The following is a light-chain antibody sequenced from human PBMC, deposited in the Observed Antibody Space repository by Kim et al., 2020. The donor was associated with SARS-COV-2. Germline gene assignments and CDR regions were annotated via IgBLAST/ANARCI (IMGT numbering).Light chain of an antibody. CDR1: ALSKQY. J-gene: IGLJ1*01. Sequence: SYELTQPPSVSVSPGKTARITCSGDALSKQYAYWYQQKPGQAPVVLIYKDSERPSGIPERFSGSSSGTTVTLTISGVQAEDEADYYCQSADSSGTYVFGTGTKVTVL. CDR2: KDS. V-gene: IGLV3-25*03. CDR3: QSADSSGTYV.